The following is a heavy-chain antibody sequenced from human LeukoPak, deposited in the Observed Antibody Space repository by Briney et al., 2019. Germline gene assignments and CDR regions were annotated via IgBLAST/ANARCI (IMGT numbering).Heavy chain of an antibody. CDR1: GGTFSSYA. Sequence: SVKVSXKASGGTFSSYAISWVRQAPGQGLEWMGGIIPIFGTANYAQKFQGRVTITTDESTSTAYMELSSLRSEDTAVYYCARVLDIVLMVYAMDYWGQGTLVTVSS. J-gene: IGHJ4*02. D-gene: IGHD2-8*01. CDR2: IIPIFGTA. V-gene: IGHV1-69*05. CDR3: ARVLDIVLMVYAMDY.